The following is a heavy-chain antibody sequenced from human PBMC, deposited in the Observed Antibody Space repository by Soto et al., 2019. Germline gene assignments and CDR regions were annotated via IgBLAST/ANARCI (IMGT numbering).Heavy chain of an antibody. V-gene: IGHV1-18*04. CDR2: ISVYKGNT. CDR3: ARDCELDRLNGYYYGMDV. J-gene: IGHJ6*02. Sequence: VKVSCKGSGYTFINYGSSGVRQARGQGGGWIGWISVYKGNTDYAQRFQGRVTLTTDPSTNTAYMEVRSLRSDDTAIYYCARDCELDRLNGYYYGMDVWGQGTTVTV. D-gene: IGHD1-1*01. CDR1: GYTFINYG.